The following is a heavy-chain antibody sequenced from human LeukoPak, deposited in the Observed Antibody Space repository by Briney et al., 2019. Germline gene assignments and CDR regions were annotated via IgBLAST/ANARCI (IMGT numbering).Heavy chain of an antibody. J-gene: IGHJ1*01. CDR1: GYTFTSYG. CDR2: ISAYNGNT. CDR3: ARGGRPYYYDSSGYQKVEYFQH. Sequence: GASVKVSCKASGYTFTSYGISWVRQAPGQGLEWMGWISAYNGNTNYAQKLQGRVTMTTDTSTSTAYMELRSLRSDDTAVYYCARGGRPYYYDSSGYQKVEYFQHWGQGTLVTVSS. D-gene: IGHD3-22*01. V-gene: IGHV1-18*01.